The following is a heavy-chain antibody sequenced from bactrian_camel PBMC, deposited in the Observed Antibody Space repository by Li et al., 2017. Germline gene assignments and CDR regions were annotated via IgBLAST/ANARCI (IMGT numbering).Heavy chain of an antibody. D-gene: IGHD3*01. J-gene: IGHJ6*01. CDR3: AADGGNLGVVSCTTTIQALGVWPDFGY. CDR2: MYRSASVT. CDR1: EDAYRGNC. Sequence: VQLVESGGGSVQSGGSLRLSCVASEDAYRGNCMGWFRQAPGEEREGISCMYRSASVTRYADSVKGRFTISKDNAKKTVYLQMNSLKPEDTAMYYCAADGGNLGVVSCTTTIQALGVWPDFGYWGQGTQVTVS. V-gene: IGHV3S40*01.